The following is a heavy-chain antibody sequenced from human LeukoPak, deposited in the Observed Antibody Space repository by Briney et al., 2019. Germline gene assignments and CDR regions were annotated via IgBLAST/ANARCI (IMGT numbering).Heavy chain of an antibody. CDR3: ARGVTTCLDN. Sequence: PSETLSLTCAVNGGSFSAYYWTWIRQTPGKGLEWIGEINYDGRTNYNPSLKSRVTISVDTSKSQFTLKLTSVTAADTGVYFCARGVTTCLDNWGQGILVTVSS. J-gene: IGHJ4*02. CDR1: GGSFSAYY. CDR2: INYDGRT. D-gene: IGHD4-17*01. V-gene: IGHV4-34*01.